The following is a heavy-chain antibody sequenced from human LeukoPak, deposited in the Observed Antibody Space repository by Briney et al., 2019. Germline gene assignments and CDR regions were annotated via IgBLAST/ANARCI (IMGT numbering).Heavy chain of an antibody. CDR3: AKIFCISPSCYLDVLVF. D-gene: IGHD2-2*01. V-gene: IGHV1-2*02. Sequence: ASVKVSCKASGYTFTGYYMHWVRQAPGQGLEWMGWINPNSGGTNYAQKFQGRVTMTRDTSISTAYMELSRLSSDDTAVYYCAKIFCISPSCYLDVLVFWDKGTM. CDR1: GYTFTGYY. J-gene: IGHJ3*01. CDR2: INPNSGGT.